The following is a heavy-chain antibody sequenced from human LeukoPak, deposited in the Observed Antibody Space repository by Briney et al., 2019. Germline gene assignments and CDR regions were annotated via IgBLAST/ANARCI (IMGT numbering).Heavy chain of an antibody. V-gene: IGHV3-21*01. CDR3: ARDRPLDDGVRGVPRGHYYYYMDV. D-gene: IGHD3-10*01. CDR2: ISSLSNYI. Sequence: GGSLRLSCAASGFTFSSYSMNWVRQAPGKGLEWVSSISSLSNYIYYEDSVKGRFTISRDYAKNSLYLQMNSLRAEDTAVYYCARDRPLDDGVRGVPRGHYYYYMDVWGKGTTVTISS. J-gene: IGHJ6*03. CDR1: GFTFSSYS.